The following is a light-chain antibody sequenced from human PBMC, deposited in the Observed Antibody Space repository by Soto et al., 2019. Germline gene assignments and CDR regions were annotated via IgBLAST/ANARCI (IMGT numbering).Light chain of an antibody. J-gene: IGLJ1*01. CDR2: EVN. Sequence: QSALTQPASVSASPGQSITISCAGTSSDVGSYSLVSWYQQHPGKVPQLIIFEVNKRPSGVSNRFSGSKSDNTASLTISGLQTEDEGDYYCCSSGGSPTYVFGTGTKLTVL. V-gene: IGLV2-23*02. CDR1: SSDVGSYSL. CDR3: CSSGGSPTYV.